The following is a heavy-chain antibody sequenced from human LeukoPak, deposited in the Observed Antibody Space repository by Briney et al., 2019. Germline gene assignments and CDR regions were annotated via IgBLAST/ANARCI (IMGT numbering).Heavy chain of an antibody. Sequence: GGSLRLSCAASGFTFSSYETNWVRQAPGKGLEWVSYISSSGSTIYYADSVKGRFTISRDNAKNSLYLQMNSLRAEDTAVYYCAREYTAWDVWGKGTTVTVSS. D-gene: IGHD1-14*01. CDR3: AREYTAWDV. CDR1: GFTFSSYE. CDR2: ISSSGSTI. V-gene: IGHV3-48*03. J-gene: IGHJ6*04.